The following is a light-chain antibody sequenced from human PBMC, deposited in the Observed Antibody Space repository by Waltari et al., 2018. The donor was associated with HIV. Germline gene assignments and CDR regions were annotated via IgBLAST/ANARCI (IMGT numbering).Light chain of an antibody. CDR1: SSDVGGYNN. Sequence: QSALPQPPSASGSPGQSVTISCTGTSSDVGGYNNVSWYQQHPGKAPKPRIYEVSKRPSGVPDRFSGSKSGNTASLTVSGLQAEDEADYYCSSYAGSNNFGVFGGGTKLTVL. J-gene: IGLJ2*01. CDR2: EVS. V-gene: IGLV2-8*01. CDR3: SSYAGSNNFGV.